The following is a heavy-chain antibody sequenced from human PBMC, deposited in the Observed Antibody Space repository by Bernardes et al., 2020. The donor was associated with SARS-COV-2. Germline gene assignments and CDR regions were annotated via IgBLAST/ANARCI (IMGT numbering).Heavy chain of an antibody. CDR1: GFTLPSYA. D-gene: IGHD2-21*02. CDR2: ISGDADNT. CDR3: AKDYCGGDCDFFDY. J-gene: IGHJ4*02. Sequence: GGSLRLSCAASGFTLPSYAMSWVRQAPGKGLEWVSGISGDADNTYYADSVKGRFTISRDNSMNTLFLQMNSLRAEDTAVYYCAKDYCGGDCDFFDYWGQGTLVSVSS. V-gene: IGHV3-23*01.